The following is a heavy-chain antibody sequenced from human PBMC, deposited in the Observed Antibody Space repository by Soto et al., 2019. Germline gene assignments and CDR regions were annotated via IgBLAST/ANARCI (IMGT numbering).Heavy chain of an antibody. CDR1: GYTFTRSG. Sequence: ASVKVSCKASGYTFTRSGISWVRQAPGQGPEWMGWISSYNGDTNYAQTFQGRVTMTTDTSTSTAYMELSSLRSEDTAVYYCARAGRRYYDFWSGYYYGMDVWGQGTTVTVSS. CDR3: ARAGRRYYDFWSGYYYGMDV. V-gene: IGHV1-18*01. CDR2: ISSYNGDT. J-gene: IGHJ6*02. D-gene: IGHD3-3*01.